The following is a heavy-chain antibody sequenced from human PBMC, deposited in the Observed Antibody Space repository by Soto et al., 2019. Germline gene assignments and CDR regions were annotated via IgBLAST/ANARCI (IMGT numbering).Heavy chain of an antibody. CDR1: GFTFSSYS. V-gene: IGHV3-48*02. Sequence: EVQLVVSGGGLVQPGGSLRLSCAASGFTFSSYSMNWIRQAPGKGLEWVSYIRSSSPTIYYADSVKGRFTISRDNAKNSLYLQMTSLRDEDTADYYCARSCDVPPYSFDYWGQGTLVTVSS. D-gene: IGHD6-6*01. CDR3: ARSCDVPPYSFDY. CDR2: IRSSSPTI. J-gene: IGHJ4*02.